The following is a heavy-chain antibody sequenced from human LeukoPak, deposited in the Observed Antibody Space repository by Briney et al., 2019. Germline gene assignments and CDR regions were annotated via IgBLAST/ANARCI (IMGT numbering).Heavy chain of an antibody. V-gene: IGHV3-66*01. Sequence: PGGSLRLSCVASGYSVSDNYMSWVRQAPGKGLEWGSVFYSGGTIRYAESVRDRFIISRDVSKNILYLQMNSLRTEDTAVYYCVRDPHNSGSGRYFEDWGRETWSPSPQ. J-gene: IGHJ4*02. CDR1: GYSVSDNY. CDR2: FYSGGTI. CDR3: VRDPHNSGSGRYFED. D-gene: IGHD3-10*01.